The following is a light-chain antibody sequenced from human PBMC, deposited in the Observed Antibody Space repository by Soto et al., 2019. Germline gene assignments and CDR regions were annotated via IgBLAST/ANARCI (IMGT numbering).Light chain of an antibody. V-gene: IGLV2-14*01. CDR2: DVS. Sequence: QSALTQPASVSGSPGQSITISCTGTSSHVGGYNYVSWYQQHPGKSPKLMIYDVSNPPSGVSNRFSGSKSANTASLATSGRQAEDEADYYCSSYTSSSTLDVVFGGGTKLTVL. CDR3: SSYTSSSTLDVV. CDR1: SSHVGGYNY. J-gene: IGLJ2*01.